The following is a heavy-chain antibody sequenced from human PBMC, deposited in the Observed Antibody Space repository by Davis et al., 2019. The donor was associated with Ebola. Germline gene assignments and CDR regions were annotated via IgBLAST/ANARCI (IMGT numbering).Heavy chain of an antibody. D-gene: IGHD4-11*01. J-gene: IGHJ4*02. CDR1: GSTFSSYW. V-gene: IGHV3-74*01. CDR3: ARDSDDYSFDY. CDR2: INGDGNTI. Sequence: HTGGSLRLSCAASGSTFSSYWMHWVRQAPGKGLVWVSRINGDGNTIGYADSVKGRFTISRDNAKNTLYLQMNSLRAEDTAVYYCARDSDDYSFDYWGQGTLVTVSS.